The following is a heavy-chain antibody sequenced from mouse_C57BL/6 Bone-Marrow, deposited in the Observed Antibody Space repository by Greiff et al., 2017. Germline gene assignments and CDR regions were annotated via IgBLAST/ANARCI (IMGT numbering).Heavy chain of an antibody. CDR3: ARIGITTGFDY. Sequence: VQLQQSGPELVKPGASVKISCKASGYSFTGYYMNWVKQSPEKSLEWIGEINPSTGGTTYNQKFKAKATLTVDKSSSTAYMQLKSLTSEDSAVYYCARIGITTGFDYWGQGTTLTVSS. V-gene: IGHV1-42*01. D-gene: IGHD1-1*01. J-gene: IGHJ2*01. CDR1: GYSFTGYY. CDR2: INPSTGGT.